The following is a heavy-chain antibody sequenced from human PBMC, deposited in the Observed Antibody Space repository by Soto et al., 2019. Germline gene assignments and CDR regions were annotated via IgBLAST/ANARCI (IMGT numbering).Heavy chain of an antibody. CDR2: IYHSGST. CDR1: GGSISSSNW. V-gene: IGHV4-4*02. CDR3: ARGEESFGELLYRWFDP. J-gene: IGHJ5*02. D-gene: IGHD3-10*01. Sequence: PSETLSLTCAVSGGSISSSNWWSWVRQPPGKGLEWIGEIYHSGSTNYNPSLKSRVTISVDKSKNQFSLKLSSVTAADTAVYYCARGEESFGELLYRWFDPWGQGTLVTVSS.